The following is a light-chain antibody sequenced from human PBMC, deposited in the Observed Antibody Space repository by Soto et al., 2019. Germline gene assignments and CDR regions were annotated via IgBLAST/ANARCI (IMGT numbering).Light chain of an antibody. CDR1: SDIGNYNL. CDR3: ASYAGSRTYV. J-gene: IGLJ1*01. V-gene: IGLV2-23*02. CDR2: EVT. Sequence: LTQPASVSGSPGQSVTISCSGSDIGNYNLVSWYQHLPGRAPKLLIFEVTMRPSGISDRFSGSKSASTASLTISGLQAEDEGDYYCASYAGSRTYVFGSGTKVTVL.